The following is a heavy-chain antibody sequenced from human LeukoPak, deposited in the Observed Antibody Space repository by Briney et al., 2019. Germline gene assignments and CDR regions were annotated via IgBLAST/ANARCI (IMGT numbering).Heavy chain of an antibody. J-gene: IGHJ4*02. Sequence: GGSLRLSCAASGFTFGSYAMHWVRQAPGKGLEWVAVISYDGSNKYYADSVKGRFTISRDNSKNTLYLQMNSLRAEDTAVYYCARGSSWSSWYFDYWGQGTLVTVSS. CDR3: ARGSSWSSWYFDY. D-gene: IGHD6-13*01. V-gene: IGHV3-30-3*01. CDR1: GFTFGSYA. CDR2: ISYDGSNK.